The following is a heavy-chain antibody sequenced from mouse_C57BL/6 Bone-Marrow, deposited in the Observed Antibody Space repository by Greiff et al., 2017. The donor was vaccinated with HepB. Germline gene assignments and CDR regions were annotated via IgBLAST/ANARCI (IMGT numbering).Heavy chain of an antibody. CDR1: GYTFTSYG. CDR3: ACCGYYLAY. J-gene: IGHJ3*01. CDR2: IYPRSGNT. V-gene: IGHV1-81*01. Sequence: VQLQQSGAELARPGASVKLSCKASGYTFTSYGISWVKQRTGQGLEWIGEIYPRSGNTYYNEKFKGKATLTADKSSSTEYMELRSLTSEDSAVYFCACCGYYLAYWGQGTLVTVSA. D-gene: IGHD2-3*01.